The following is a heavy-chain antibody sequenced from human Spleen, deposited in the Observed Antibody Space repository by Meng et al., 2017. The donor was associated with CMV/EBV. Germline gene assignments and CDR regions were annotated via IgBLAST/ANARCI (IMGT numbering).Heavy chain of an antibody. D-gene: IGHD2-2*01. Sequence: GESLKISCAASGFTFSSYSMNWVRQAPGKGLEWVSSISSSSSYIYYADSVKGRFTISRDNAKNSLYLQMNSLRAEDTAVYYCTRGGTSAMRDGMDVWGQGTTVTVSS. V-gene: IGHV3-21*01. CDR3: TRGGTSAMRDGMDV. J-gene: IGHJ6*02. CDR1: GFTFSSYS. CDR2: ISSSSSYI.